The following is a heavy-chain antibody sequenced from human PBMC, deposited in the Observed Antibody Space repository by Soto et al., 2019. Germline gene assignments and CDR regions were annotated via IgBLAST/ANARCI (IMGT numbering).Heavy chain of an antibody. D-gene: IGHD3-16*01. Sequence: QGQLVQSGPEVKKPGSSVKVSCKDSGGLFSSFAISWIRQAPGQGLEWLGGIIPVFGTTNYAEKFQDRVTITADESTTTAYMELSRLTSGDTAMYYCARGGGPYVWFNEFWGQGTLVTVSS. J-gene: IGHJ4*02. CDR3: ARGGGPYVWFNEF. V-gene: IGHV1-69*01. CDR1: GGLFSSFA. CDR2: IIPVFGTT.